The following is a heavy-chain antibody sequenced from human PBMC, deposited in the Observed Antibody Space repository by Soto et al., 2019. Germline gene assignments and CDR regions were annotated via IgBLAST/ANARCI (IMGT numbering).Heavy chain of an antibody. V-gene: IGHV1-46*01. D-gene: IGHD3-10*01. CDR2: INPSGGST. J-gene: IGHJ4*02. Sequence: ASVKVSCKASGYTFTNYYMHWVRQAPGQGLEWMGIINPSGGSTSYPQTFYGRVTMTRDTSTSTVYMELSNLRSDATAVYYCARDGPYGSGTYYFDHWGQGTLVTVSS. CDR3: ARDGPYGSGTYYFDH. CDR1: GYTFTNYY.